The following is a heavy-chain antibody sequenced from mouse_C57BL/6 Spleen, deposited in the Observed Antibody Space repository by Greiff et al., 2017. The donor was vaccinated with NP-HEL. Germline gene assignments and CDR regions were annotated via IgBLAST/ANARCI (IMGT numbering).Heavy chain of an antibody. J-gene: IGHJ3*01. D-gene: IGHD2-4*01. Sequence: EVQLMESGGGLVKPGGSLKLSCAASGFTFSDYGMHWVRQAPEKGLEWVAYISSGSSTIYYADTVKGRFTLSRDNAKNTLFLQMTSLRSEDTAMYYSARERKDYGGGAWFAYWGQGTLVTVSA. CDR2: ISSGSSTI. V-gene: IGHV5-17*01. CDR1: GFTFSDYG. CDR3: ARERKDYGGGAWFAY.